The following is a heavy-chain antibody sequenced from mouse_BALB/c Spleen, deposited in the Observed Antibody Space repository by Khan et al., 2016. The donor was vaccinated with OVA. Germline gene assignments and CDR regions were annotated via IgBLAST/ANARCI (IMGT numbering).Heavy chain of an antibody. CDR3: TRSGYGSFAY. Sequence: QVQLQQSGAELVKPGAPVRLSCKASGYTFTSYYLYWVKQRPGQGLEWIGDINPSSGGTNFNEKFKSKATLTVDKSSSTAYIQLNSLTSEDSAVYYCTRSGYGSFAYWGQGTLVTVSA. D-gene: IGHD2-2*01. CDR1: GYTFTSYY. V-gene: IGHV1S81*02. J-gene: IGHJ3*01. CDR2: INPSSGGT.